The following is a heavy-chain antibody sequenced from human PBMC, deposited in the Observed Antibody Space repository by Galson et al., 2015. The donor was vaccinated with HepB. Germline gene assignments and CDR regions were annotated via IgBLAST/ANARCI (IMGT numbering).Heavy chain of an antibody. D-gene: IGHD3-22*01. Sequence: SVKVSCKVSGYTLTDLSIHGVRQTPGKWLEWMGGVDPEDGDTISAQNFQGGVTMTEDTSTDTAYMELGSLRSEDSAFYYCATGYSDNGGGDSFDIWGQGTMVIVSS. CDR2: VDPEDGDT. J-gene: IGHJ3*02. CDR1: GYTLTDLS. V-gene: IGHV1-24*01. CDR3: ATGYSDNGGGDSFDI.